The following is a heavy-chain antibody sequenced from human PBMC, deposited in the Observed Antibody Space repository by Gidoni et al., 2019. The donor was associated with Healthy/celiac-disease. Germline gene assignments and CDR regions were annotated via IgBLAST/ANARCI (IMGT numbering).Heavy chain of an antibody. CDR3: AKNYYDSSGYYLGGFDY. V-gene: IGHV3-23*01. D-gene: IGHD3-22*01. CDR1: GFTFSSYA. J-gene: IGHJ4*02. Sequence: EVQLLESGGGLVQPGGSLRLSCAASGFTFSSYALSWVRQAPGKGLEWVSAISGSGGSTYYADSVKGRFTIYRDNSKNTLYLQMNSLRAEDTAVYYCAKNYYDSSGYYLGGFDYWGQGTLVTVSS. CDR2: ISGSGGST.